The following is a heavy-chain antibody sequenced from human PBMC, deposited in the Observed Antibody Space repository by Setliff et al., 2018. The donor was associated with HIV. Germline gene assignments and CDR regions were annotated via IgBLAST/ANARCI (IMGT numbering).Heavy chain of an antibody. J-gene: IGHJ5*02. D-gene: IGHD6-25*01. CDR2: IYPGDSHV. Sequence: PGESLKISCKESGYSFTSYWIGWVRQMPGKGLEWMGIIYPGDSHVRYSPSFQGQVTISADTSISTAYLQWSSLKASDTAMYYCARRLYSSEAFDPWGQGTLVTVSS. CDR3: ARRLYSSEAFDP. V-gene: IGHV5-51*01. CDR1: GYSFTSYW.